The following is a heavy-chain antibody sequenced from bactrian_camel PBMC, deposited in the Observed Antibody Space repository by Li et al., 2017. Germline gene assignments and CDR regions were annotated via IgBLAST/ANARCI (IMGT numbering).Heavy chain of an antibody. V-gene: IGHV3S1*01. J-gene: IGHJ6*01. Sequence: QVQLVESGGGLVQPGGSLRLSCAASGFSFSTYQMYWVRQAPGKGLEWVSVIGSGGDGTYYADSLKGRFTISRDNAKNTLNLQMNTLKTEDTAVYYCATRLTYGSSWYPPEFAYWGQGTQVTVS. CDR2: IGSGGDGT. D-gene: IGHD6*01. CDR3: ATRLTYGSSWYPPEFAY. CDR1: GFSFSTYQ.